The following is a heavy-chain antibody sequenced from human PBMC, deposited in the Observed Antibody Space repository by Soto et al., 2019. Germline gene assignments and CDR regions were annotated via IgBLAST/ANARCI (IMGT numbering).Heavy chain of an antibody. Sequence: QVQLIQSGAEVKKPGSSVKVSCKASGGTFSGYGISWVRHAPGQGLEGMGGIIPAFGTTNYAQNSQDRGTSTADSSTNTAYMELSRLGAEDTAVSSCARARIPYGYFALWGRGTLVTVSS. CDR1: GGTFSGYG. J-gene: IGHJ2*01. CDR2: IIPAFGTT. CDR3: ARARIPYGYFAL. V-gene: IGHV1-69*06.